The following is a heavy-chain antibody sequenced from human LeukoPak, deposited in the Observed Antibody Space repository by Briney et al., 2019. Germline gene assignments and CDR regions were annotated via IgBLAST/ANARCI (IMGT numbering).Heavy chain of an antibody. Sequence: SETLSLTCTVSGGSISSSSYYWGWIRQPPGKGLEWIGSIYYSGSTYYNPSLKSRLTISVVTSKNQFSLKLSSLTAADTAVFYCARLSPYLGSGSSAFPDDFWGQGTLVTVS. V-gene: IGHV4-39*01. J-gene: IGHJ4*02. CDR3: ARLSPYLGSGSSAFPDDF. D-gene: IGHD3-10*01. CDR1: GGSISSSSYY. CDR2: IYYSGST.